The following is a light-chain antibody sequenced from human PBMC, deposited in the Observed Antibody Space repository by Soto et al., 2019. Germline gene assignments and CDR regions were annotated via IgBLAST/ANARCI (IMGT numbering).Light chain of an antibody. CDR3: CSHRLRSIGV. CDR2: EDT. Sequence: QSALTQPASVSGSPGQSITISCTGTSSDDWTFNLISWYQQFPGKGPKVIIFEDTERPSWVSDRFSASKSGNTASLTISALQAEDEADYYCCSHRLRSIGVFGGGTKLTVL. CDR1: SSDDWTFNL. J-gene: IGLJ3*02. V-gene: IGLV2-23*01.